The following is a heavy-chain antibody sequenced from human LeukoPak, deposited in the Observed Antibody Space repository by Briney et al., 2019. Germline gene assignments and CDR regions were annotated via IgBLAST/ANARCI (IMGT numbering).Heavy chain of an antibody. J-gene: IGHJ4*02. D-gene: IGHD3-22*01. CDR1: GYTFTVYF. V-gene: IGHV1-2*02. CDR2: INPNSGGT. CDR3: ARELNYDSSGYYFDY. Sequence: ASVKVSCKASGYTFTVYFMHWVRQAPGQGLEWMGWINPNSGGTNYAQKFQGRVTMTRDTSISTAYMELSRLRTDDTAVYYCARELNYDSSGYYFDYWGQGTLVTVSS.